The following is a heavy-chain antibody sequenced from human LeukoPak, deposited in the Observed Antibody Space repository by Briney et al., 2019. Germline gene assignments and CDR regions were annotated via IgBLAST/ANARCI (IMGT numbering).Heavy chain of an antibody. D-gene: IGHD2/OR15-2a*01. CDR1: GFPFSDHW. J-gene: IGHJ4*02. Sequence: GGSLRLSCATSGFPFSDHWMEWVRQAPGKGLEWVGRIKNKAKSYTTDYGASVRGRFVLSRDDSKDSLYLQMNSLKTEDTAMYYCVSVSAGLAEYWGQGTRVTVSS. CDR3: VSVSAGLAEY. CDR2: IKNKAKSYTT. V-gene: IGHV3-72*01.